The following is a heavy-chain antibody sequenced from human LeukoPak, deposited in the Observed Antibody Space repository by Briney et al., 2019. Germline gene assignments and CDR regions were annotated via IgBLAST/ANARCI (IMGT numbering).Heavy chain of an antibody. CDR3: ASSSSLGN. Sequence: GGSLRLSCAASGFTFSNKSMNWVRQAPGKGLEWVSYISPSSSTIYYADSVKGRFTISRDNAKNSLSLQMNSLRAEGTAVYYCASSSSLGNWGQGTLVTVSS. CDR2: ISPSSSTI. V-gene: IGHV3-48*01. J-gene: IGHJ4*02. CDR1: GFTFSNKS. D-gene: IGHD6-6*01.